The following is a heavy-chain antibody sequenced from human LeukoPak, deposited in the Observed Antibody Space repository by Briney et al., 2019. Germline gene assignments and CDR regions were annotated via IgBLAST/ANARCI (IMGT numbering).Heavy chain of an antibody. CDR1: GFTFSTFA. V-gene: IGHV3-64*01. CDR3: ARGGSRTFDY. J-gene: IGHJ4*02. D-gene: IGHD3-10*01. CDR2: ISDSGGDT. Sequence: GSLRLSCAASGFTFSTFAMYWVRQAPGKGLEYLSAISDSGGDTNYANSVKGRFTISRDNSKNTLYLQMDSLRADDMAVYYCARGGSRTFDYWGQGTLVTVSS.